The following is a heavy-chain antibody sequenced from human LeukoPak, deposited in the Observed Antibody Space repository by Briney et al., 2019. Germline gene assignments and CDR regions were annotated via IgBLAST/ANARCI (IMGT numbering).Heavy chain of an antibody. D-gene: IGHD6-13*01. Sequence: ETLSLTCAVYGGSFSGYYWSWIRQPPGKGLEWVSVIYSGGSTYYADSVKGRFTISRHNSKNTLYLQMNSLRAEDTAVYYCARGPGSSSWREWFDPWGQGTLVTVSS. J-gene: IGHJ5*02. CDR1: GGSFSGYY. CDR2: IYSGGST. V-gene: IGHV3-53*04. CDR3: ARGPGSSSWREWFDP.